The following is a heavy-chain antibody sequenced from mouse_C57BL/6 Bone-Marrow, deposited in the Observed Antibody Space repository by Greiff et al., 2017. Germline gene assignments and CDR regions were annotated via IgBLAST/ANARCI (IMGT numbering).Heavy chain of an antibody. CDR3: TTSDYAWFAY. CDR1: GFNIKDDY. J-gene: IGHJ3*01. D-gene: IGHD2-4*01. V-gene: IGHV14-4*01. Sequence: EVQLQQSGAELVRPGASVKLSCTASGFNIKDDYMHWVKQRPEQGLEWIGWIDPENGDTEYASKFQGKATITADTSSNTAYLQRSSLTSEDTAVYYCTTSDYAWFAYWGQGTLVTVSA. CDR2: IDPENGDT.